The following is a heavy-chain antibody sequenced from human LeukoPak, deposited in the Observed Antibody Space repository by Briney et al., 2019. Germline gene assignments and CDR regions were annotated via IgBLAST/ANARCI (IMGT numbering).Heavy chain of an antibody. CDR3: ARDHAAARILVS. Sequence: PSETLSLTCTVSGGSISSGGYYWSWIRQHPGKGLEWIGYIYYSGSTYYNPSLKSRVTISVDTSKNQFSLKLSSVTAADTAVYYCARDHAAARILVSWGQGTLVTVSS. CDR1: GGSISSGGYY. D-gene: IGHD6-13*01. V-gene: IGHV4-31*03. J-gene: IGHJ5*02. CDR2: IYYSGST.